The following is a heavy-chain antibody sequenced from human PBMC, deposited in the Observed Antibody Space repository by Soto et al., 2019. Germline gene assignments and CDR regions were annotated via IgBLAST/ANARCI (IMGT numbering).Heavy chain of an antibody. CDR1: GYSFTSYW. Sequence: GESLKISCKGSGYSFTSYWIGWVRQMPGKGLKWMGIIYPGNSDTRYSPSFQGQVTISADKSISTAYLKWSSLKASDTAMYYYGRLPRGYYYDSRVYYWGNSFDIWGQGTRVTFSS. V-gene: IGHV5-51*01. D-gene: IGHD3-22*01. J-gene: IGHJ3*02. CDR2: IYPGNSDT. CDR3: GRLPRGYYYDSRVYYWGNSFDI.